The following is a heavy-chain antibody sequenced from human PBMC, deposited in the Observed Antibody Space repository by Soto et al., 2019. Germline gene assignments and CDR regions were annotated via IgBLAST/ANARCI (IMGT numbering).Heavy chain of an antibody. J-gene: IGHJ5*02. Sequence: SETLSLTCSVCGGSISRYYWSWIRQPPGKGLEWIGYAYYSGDTGYNPSLQSRVTMAVDTSKHQVSLKLTSVTAADTAVYYCARDRSTYGGGGTGEVKENWFDPWGQGALVTVS. CDR3: ARDRSTYGGGGTGEVKENWFDP. CDR1: GGSISRYY. V-gene: IGHV4-59*01. D-gene: IGHD2-8*01. CDR2: AYYSGDT.